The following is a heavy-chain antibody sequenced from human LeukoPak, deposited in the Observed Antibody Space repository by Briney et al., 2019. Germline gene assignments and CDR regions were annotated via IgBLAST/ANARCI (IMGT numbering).Heavy chain of an antibody. Sequence: GGSLRLSCSASGFTFSSYAMHWVRQAPGKGLEYVSAISSNGGSTYYADSVKGRLTISRDNSKNTLYLQMSSLRAEDTAVYYCVKRRGYSSSWYDYWGQGTLVTVSS. D-gene: IGHD6-13*01. CDR3: VKRRGYSSSWYDY. CDR2: ISSNGGST. V-gene: IGHV3-64D*06. CDR1: GFTFSSYA. J-gene: IGHJ4*02.